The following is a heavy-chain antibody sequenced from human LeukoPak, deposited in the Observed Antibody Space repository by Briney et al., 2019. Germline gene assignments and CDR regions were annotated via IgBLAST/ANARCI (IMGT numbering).Heavy chain of an antibody. D-gene: IGHD6-13*01. J-gene: IGHJ3*02. V-gene: IGHV4-34*01. CDR1: GGSLSGYY. CDR2: IYYTGNT. Sequence: PSETLSPTCAVYGGSLSGYYWSWIRQPPGKGLEWIGSIYYTGNTYYNPSLKSRVTISVDTSKNQFSLKLSSVTAADTAVYYCARGPGYSSTTDAFEIWGQGTMVTVSS. CDR3: ARGPGYSSTTDAFEI.